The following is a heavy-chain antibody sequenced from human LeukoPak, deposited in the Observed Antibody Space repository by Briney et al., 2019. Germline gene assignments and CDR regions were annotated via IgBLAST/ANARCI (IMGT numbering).Heavy chain of an antibody. D-gene: IGHD5-18*01. CDR1: GGSISSSSYY. CDR2: IYYSGST. Sequence: SETLSLTCTVSGGSISSSSYYWGWIRQPPGKGLEWIGSIYYSGSTYYNPSLKSRVTISVDTSKNQFSLKLSSVTAADTAVYYCAREWYSYGYKWGYWGQGTLVTVSS. CDR3: AREWYSYGYKWGY. J-gene: IGHJ4*02. V-gene: IGHV4-39*02.